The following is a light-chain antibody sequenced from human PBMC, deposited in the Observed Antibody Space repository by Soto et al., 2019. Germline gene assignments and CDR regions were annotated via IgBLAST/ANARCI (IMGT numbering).Light chain of an antibody. CDR2: EVS. V-gene: IGLV2-23*02. Sequence: QSALTQPASVSGSPGQSITISCTGTSSDFGSYNLVSWYQQHPGKAPKLMIYEVSKRPSGVSNRFSGSKSGNTASLTISGLRAEDEADYYCCSYAGSSTPYVFGTGTKVTVL. CDR3: CSYAGSSTPYV. J-gene: IGLJ1*01. CDR1: SSDFGSYNL.